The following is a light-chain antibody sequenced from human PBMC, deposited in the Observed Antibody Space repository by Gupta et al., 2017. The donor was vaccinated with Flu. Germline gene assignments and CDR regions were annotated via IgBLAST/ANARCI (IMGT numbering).Light chain of an antibody. J-gene: IGKJ1*01. Sequence: GTLSLSPGDRATLSCRASQNVPSNFIAWFQLKPGQAPRVLIYDATLRATGVPDRFTGSGSGTDFTLIISRLEPEDFAVYYCEQFGMSPRTFGQGTKVEVK. CDR1: QNVPSNF. CDR3: EQFGMSPRT. V-gene: IGKV3-20*01. CDR2: DAT.